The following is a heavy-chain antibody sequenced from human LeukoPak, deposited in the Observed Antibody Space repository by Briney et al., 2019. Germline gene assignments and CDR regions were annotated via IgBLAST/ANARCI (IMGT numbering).Heavy chain of an antibody. Sequence: GGSLRLSCAASGFTFSSYAMSWVRQAPGKGLEWVSAISGSGGSTYYADSVKGRFTISRDNAKNSLYLQMNSLRAEDTAVYYCARDLLFLPFDYWGQGTLVTVSS. CDR3: ARDLLFLPFDY. D-gene: IGHD2/OR15-2a*01. CDR2: ISGSGGST. CDR1: GFTFSSYA. J-gene: IGHJ4*02. V-gene: IGHV3-23*01.